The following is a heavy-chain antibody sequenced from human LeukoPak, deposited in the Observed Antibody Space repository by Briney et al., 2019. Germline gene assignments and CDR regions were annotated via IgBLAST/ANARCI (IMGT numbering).Heavy chain of an antibody. CDR2: IHYSGNT. Sequence: SETLSLTCTVSGGSTSSSNYYWGWIRQPPGKGLEWIGGIHYSGNTYYDPSLKSRVTISVDTSKNQFSLKLSSVTAADTAVYYCARLGAGPTYYDFWSGYSSFYFDYWGQGTLVTVSS. CDR3: ARLGAGPTYYDFWSGYSSFYFDY. D-gene: IGHD3-3*01. CDR1: GGSTSSSNYY. V-gene: IGHV4-39*01. J-gene: IGHJ4*02.